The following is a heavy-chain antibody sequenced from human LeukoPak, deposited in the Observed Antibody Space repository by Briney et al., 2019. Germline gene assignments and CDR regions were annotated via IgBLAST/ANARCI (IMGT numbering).Heavy chain of an antibody. J-gene: IGHJ4*02. CDR1: GGSFSGYY. CDR3: ARGYSYGLTEFDY. Sequence: SETLSLTCAVYGGSFSGYYWSWIRQPPGKGLEWIGEINHSGSTNYNPSLKSRVTISVDTSKNQFSLKLSSVTAADTAVYYCARGYSYGLTEFDYWGQGTLVTVSS. CDR2: INHSGST. D-gene: IGHD5-18*01. V-gene: IGHV4-34*01.